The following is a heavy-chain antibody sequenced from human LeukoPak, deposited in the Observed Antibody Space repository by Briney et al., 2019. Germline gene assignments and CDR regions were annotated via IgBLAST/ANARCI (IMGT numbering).Heavy chain of an antibody. Sequence: ASGKVSCKVSGYTLTELSMHWVRQALGKGLEWMGGFDPEDGETIYAQKFQGRVTMTEDTSTDTAYMELSSLRSEDTAVYYCATGGIAVARFDYWGQGTLVTVSS. CDR1: GYTLTELS. J-gene: IGHJ4*02. CDR3: ATGGIAVARFDY. D-gene: IGHD6-19*01. CDR2: FDPEDGET. V-gene: IGHV1-24*01.